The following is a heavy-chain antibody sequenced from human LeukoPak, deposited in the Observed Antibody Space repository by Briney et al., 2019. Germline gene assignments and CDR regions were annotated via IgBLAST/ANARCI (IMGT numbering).Heavy chain of an antibody. J-gene: IGHJ4*02. CDR1: GFTVSSNY. Sequence: GGSLRLSCAASGFTVSSNYMSWVRQAPGTGLEWVSVIYSGGNTYYADSVKGRFTISRDNSKNTLYLQMNSLRAEDTAVYYCARDSGWSHYFDYWGQGTLVTVSS. D-gene: IGHD6-19*01. CDR3: ARDSGWSHYFDY. V-gene: IGHV3-66*01. CDR2: IYSGGNT.